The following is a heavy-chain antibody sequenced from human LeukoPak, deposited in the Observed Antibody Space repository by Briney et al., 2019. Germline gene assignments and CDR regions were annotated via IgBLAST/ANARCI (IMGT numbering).Heavy chain of an antibody. J-gene: IGHJ5*02. V-gene: IGHV4-34*01. CDR2: INHSGST. CDR1: GGSFSGYY. D-gene: IGHD5-12*01. CDR3: ARGKRPRKWLRTNWFDP. Sequence: SETLSLTCAVYGGSFSGYYWSWIRQPPGKGLEWIGEINHSGSTNYNPSLKSRVTISVDTSKNQSSLKLSSVTAADTAVYYCARGKRPRKWLRTNWFDPWGQGPLVTVSS.